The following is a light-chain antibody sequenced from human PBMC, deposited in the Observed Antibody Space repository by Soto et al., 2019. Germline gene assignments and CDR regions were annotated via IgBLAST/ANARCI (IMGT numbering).Light chain of an antibody. CDR3: QQYNNRPVT. J-gene: IGKJ2*01. V-gene: IGKV1-33*01. CDR1: QDISNS. Sequence: IQMTQSQYSQSASVGDSVTITCQSSQDISNSLNWYQQKPGKAPNLLIYDASNLETGVPSRFSGSGSGTDFTFTISSLQPEDIATYYCQQYNNRPVTFGQGTKLEIK. CDR2: DAS.